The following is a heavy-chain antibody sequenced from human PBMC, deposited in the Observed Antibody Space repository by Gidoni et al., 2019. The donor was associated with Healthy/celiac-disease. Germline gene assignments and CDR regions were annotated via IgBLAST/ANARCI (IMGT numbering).Heavy chain of an antibody. CDR2: INHSGST. V-gene: IGHV4-34*01. CDR3: ATSGYSSGWYSDY. J-gene: IGHJ4*02. D-gene: IGHD6-19*01. Sequence: QVQLQQWGAGLLKPSETLSLTCAVYGGSFSGYYWRWIRQPPGKGRGWIGEINHSGSTNYNPSLKSRVTISVDTSKNQFSLKLSSVTAADTAVYYCATSGYSSGWYSDYWGQGTLVTVSS. CDR1: GGSFSGYY.